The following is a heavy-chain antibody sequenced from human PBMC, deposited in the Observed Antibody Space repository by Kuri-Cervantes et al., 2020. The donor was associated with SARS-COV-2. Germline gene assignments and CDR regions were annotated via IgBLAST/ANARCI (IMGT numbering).Heavy chain of an antibody. CDR3: ARGAPNDYSNYGGMDV. Sequence: SETLSPTCPVSGGSISSYYWSWIRQPPGKGLEWIGYIYYSGSTNYNPSLKSRVTISVDTSKNQFSLKLSSVTAADTAVYYCARGAPNDYSNYGGMDVWGQGTTVTVSS. CDR2: IYYSGST. J-gene: IGHJ6*02. D-gene: IGHD4-11*01. CDR1: GGSISSYY. V-gene: IGHV4-59*01.